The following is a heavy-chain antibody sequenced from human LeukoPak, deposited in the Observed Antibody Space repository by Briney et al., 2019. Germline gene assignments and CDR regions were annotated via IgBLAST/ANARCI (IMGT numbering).Heavy chain of an antibody. CDR2: IYYSGST. CDR1: GCSISSYY. J-gene: IGHJ3*02. V-gene: IGHV4-59*01. CDR3: ARAARYYYGSGSYTDDGNAFDI. Sequence: SETLCLTCTVSGCSISSYYWSWIRQPPGKGLEWIGYIYYSGSTNYNPSLMSRVTISVDTSKNQFSLKLSSVTAADTAVYYCARAARYYYGSGSYTDDGNAFDIWGQGTMVTVSS. D-gene: IGHD3-10*01.